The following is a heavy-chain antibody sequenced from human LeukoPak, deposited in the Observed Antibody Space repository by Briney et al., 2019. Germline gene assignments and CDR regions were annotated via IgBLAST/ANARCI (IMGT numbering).Heavy chain of an antibody. Sequence: ASVKVSCKASGYTFTSYGIRWVRQAPGQGLEWMGWISAYNGNTNYAQKLQGRVTMTTDTSTSTAYMELRSLRSDDTAVYYCARFYYYYGMDVWGQGTTVTVSS. V-gene: IGHV1-18*01. J-gene: IGHJ6*02. CDR3: ARFYYYYGMDV. CDR1: GYTFTSYG. CDR2: ISAYNGNT.